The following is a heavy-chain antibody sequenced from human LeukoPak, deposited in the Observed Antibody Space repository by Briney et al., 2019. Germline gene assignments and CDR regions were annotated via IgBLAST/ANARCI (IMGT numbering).Heavy chain of an antibody. J-gene: IGHJ4*02. CDR3: ARDVSSGYYSRRKYFDY. CDR1: GFSSSTYA. D-gene: IGHD3-22*01. Sequence: GGSLRLSCAASGFSSSTYAMAWVRQAPGKGLEWVSSISSSSSYIYYADSVKGRFTISRDNAKNSLYLQMNSLRAEDTAVYYCARDVSSGYYSRRKYFDYWGQGTLVTVSS. V-gene: IGHV3-21*01. CDR2: ISSSSSYI.